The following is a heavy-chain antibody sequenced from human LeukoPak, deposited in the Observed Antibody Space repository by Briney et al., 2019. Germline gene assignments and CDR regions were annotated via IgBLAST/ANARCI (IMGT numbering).Heavy chain of an antibody. V-gene: IGHV3-53*01. CDR1: GFTVSRNY. J-gene: IGHJ4*02. Sequence: PGGSLRPSCAASGFTVSRNYMHWVRQAPGKGLEWVSIIYSGGGTSYADSVKGRFIISRDNSKNTLYLQMNSLRAEDTAVYYCATYSSSSDYFDYWGQGTLVTVSS. D-gene: IGHD6-6*01. CDR3: ATYSSSSDYFDY. CDR2: IYSGGGT.